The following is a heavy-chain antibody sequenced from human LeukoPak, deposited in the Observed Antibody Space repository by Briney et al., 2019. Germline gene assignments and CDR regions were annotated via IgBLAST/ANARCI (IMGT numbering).Heavy chain of an antibody. CDR2: FSGSGGST. J-gene: IGHJ4*02. V-gene: IGHV3-23*01. D-gene: IGHD6-13*01. CDR1: GFTFSSSA. CDR3: AKGSSSWCTQIEY. Sequence: GGSLRLSCAASGFTFSSSAMSWVRQAPGKGLEWVSGFSGSGGSTYYADSVKGRFTISRDNSKNTLYLQMNSLRAEDTAVYYCAKGSSSWCTQIEYWGQGTLVTVSS.